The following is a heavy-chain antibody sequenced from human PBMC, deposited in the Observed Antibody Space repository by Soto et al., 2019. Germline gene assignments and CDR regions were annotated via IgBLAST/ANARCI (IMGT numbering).Heavy chain of an antibody. CDR2: ISGTGDGI. Sequence: GGSLRLSCAASGFTFSSSAMSWVRQAPGKGLEWVSSISGTGDGIYYADSVKGRFTISRDNSKNTLYLQMSSLRADDTAVYHCAKAIYYNFWSGSYQYYYYMDVWGNGTTVIGSS. J-gene: IGHJ6*03. D-gene: IGHD3-3*01. CDR1: GFTFSSSA. V-gene: IGHV3-23*01. CDR3: AKAIYYNFWSGSYQYYYYMDV.